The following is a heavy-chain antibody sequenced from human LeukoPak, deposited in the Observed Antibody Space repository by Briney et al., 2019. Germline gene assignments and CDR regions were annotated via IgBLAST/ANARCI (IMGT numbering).Heavy chain of an antibody. CDR3: ATVKFLDTAMSNWFDP. CDR1: GYTLTELS. CDR2: FHPEDGET. V-gene: IGHV1-24*01. J-gene: IGHJ5*02. Sequence: ASVTVSCKVPGYTLTELSMHWVRQAPGKGLEWMGGFHPEDGETIYAQKFQGRVTMNEDTSTDTAYMELSSLRSEDTAVYYCATVKFLDTAMSNWFDPWGQGTLVTVSS. D-gene: IGHD5-18*01.